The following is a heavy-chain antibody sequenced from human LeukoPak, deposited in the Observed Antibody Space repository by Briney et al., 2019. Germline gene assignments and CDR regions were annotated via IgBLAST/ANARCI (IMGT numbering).Heavy chain of an antibody. CDR2: IYSGGST. V-gene: IGHV3-53*01. Sequence: PGGSLRLSCVASGFTVSSNYMSWVRQAPGKGLEWVSVIYSGGSTYYADSVKGRFTISRDNSKNTVYLQMNSLRAEDTAIYYCARDSDYYAFTYWGQGTLVTVS. D-gene: IGHD1-26*01. J-gene: IGHJ4*02. CDR1: GFTVSSNY. CDR3: ARDSDYYAFTY.